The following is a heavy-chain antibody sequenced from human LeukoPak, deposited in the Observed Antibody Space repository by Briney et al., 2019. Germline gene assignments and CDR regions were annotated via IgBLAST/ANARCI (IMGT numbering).Heavy chain of an antibody. CDR2: VYYSENT. CDR1: GGSITSNSYY. CDR3: ATRAKGYSSGNTDAFDI. V-gene: IGHV4-39*01. J-gene: IGHJ3*02. Sequence: PSETLSLTCTVSGGSITSNSYYWGCLRQPPEQRLEWIVNVYYSENTYYNPPLKRQSTASVDTSNNQFLQKLNLATATETAHYCCATRAKGYSSGNTDAFDIWGQGTMVTVSS. D-gene: IGHD3-22*01.